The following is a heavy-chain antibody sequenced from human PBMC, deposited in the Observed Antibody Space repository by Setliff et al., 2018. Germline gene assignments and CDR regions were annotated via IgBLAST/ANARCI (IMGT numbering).Heavy chain of an antibody. D-gene: IGHD2-21*01. J-gene: IGHJ6*02. V-gene: IGHV4-34*10. CDR2: ISHSRST. Sequence: KPSETLSLTCTVYGASFSDYYWGWIRQPPGKGLEWIGEISHSRSTYYNPSLSSRVSMSLDTSKRQVSLNLNSVTAADTGVYYCATRTFAVIPHSGLGLDYFYGMDVWGRGTTVTVSS. CDR3: ATRTFAVIPHSGLGLDYFYGMDV. CDR1: GASFSDYY.